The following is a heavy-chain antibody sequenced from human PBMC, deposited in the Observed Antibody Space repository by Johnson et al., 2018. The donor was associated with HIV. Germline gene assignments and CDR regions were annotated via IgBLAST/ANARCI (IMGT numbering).Heavy chain of an antibody. CDR1: GFTFDDYG. D-gene: IGHD2-15*01. CDR2: INCNSGSI. J-gene: IGHJ3*02. CDR3: ARVGGGLDAFDI. V-gene: IGHV3-20*04. Sequence: VQLVESGGGVVRPGGSLRLSCAASGFTFDDYGMSWVRQAPGKGLEWVAGINCNSGSIGYADSVKGRFTITSDTAKNSLYLEMNSLRAEDTAVYYCARVGGGLDAFDIWGQGTMVTVSS.